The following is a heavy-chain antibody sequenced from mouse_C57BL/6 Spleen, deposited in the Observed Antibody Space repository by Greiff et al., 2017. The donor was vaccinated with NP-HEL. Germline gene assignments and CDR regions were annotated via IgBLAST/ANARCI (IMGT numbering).Heavy chain of an antibody. V-gene: IGHV1-66*01. CDR2: IYPGSGNT. CDR3: ARVGDDLVYYYAMDY. D-gene: IGHD1-1*02. Sequence: QVQLKESGPELVKPGASVKISCKASGYSFTSYYIHWVKQRPGQGLEWIGWIYPGSGNTKYNEKFKGKATLTADTSSSTAYMQLSSLTSEDSAVYYCARVGDDLVYYYAMDYWGQGTSVTVSS. CDR1: GYSFTSYY. J-gene: IGHJ4*01.